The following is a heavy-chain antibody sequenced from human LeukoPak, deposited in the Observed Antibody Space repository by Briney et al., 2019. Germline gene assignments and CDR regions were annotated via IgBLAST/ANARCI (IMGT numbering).Heavy chain of an antibody. Sequence: GGSLRLSCAASGFTFDDYAMHWVRHVPGKGLEWVSGISWNSGSIGYADSVKGRFTISRDNAKNSLYLQMNSLRAEDTALYYCAKDIAAASTAFDYWGQGTLVTVSS. V-gene: IGHV3-9*01. J-gene: IGHJ4*02. CDR2: ISWNSGSI. CDR1: GFTFDDYA. CDR3: AKDIAAASTAFDY. D-gene: IGHD2-2*01.